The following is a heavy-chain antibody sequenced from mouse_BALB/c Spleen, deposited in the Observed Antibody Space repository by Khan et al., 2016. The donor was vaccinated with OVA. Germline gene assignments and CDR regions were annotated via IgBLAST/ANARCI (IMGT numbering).Heavy chain of an antibody. J-gene: IGHJ2*01. V-gene: IGHV1-7*01. Sequence: QMQLEESGAELAKPGASVKMSCKASGYTFTTYWMHWIKQRPGQGLEGIGYINPTSGYTDYNEKFKDRATLSADKSSSTAYMQLTSLTSEDSAVYYCTRDRIDYWGQGTTLTVSS. CDR3: TRDRIDY. CDR2: INPTSGYT. CDR1: GYTFTTYW.